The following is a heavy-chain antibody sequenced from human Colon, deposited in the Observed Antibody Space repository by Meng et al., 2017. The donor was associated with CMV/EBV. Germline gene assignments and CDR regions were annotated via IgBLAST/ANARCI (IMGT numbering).Heavy chain of an antibody. D-gene: IGHD6-19*01. CDR1: GDRVSSYSAA. Sequence: QETQSGPALGDTCKTLTPSCDLSGDRVSSYSAAWNLIRHSPSRGLEWLGRTYYRSQWYNEYAVSVRSRITINPDTAKNQFSLQLNSVTPEDTAVYYCARGGKYTSGSYFDPWGQGTLVTVSS. J-gene: IGHJ5*02. V-gene: IGHV6-1*01. CDR2: TYYRSQWYN. CDR3: ARGGKYTSGSYFDP.